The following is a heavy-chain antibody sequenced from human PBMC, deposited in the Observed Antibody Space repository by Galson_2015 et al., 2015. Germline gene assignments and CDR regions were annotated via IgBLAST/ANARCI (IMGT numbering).Heavy chain of an antibody. V-gene: IGHV3-21*01. D-gene: IGHD2-2*01. CDR2: ISSSSSYI. CDR3: ARNKYETLPAAIDLYFGY. CDR1: GFTFSSYS. J-gene: IGHJ4*02. Sequence: SLRLSCAASGFTFSSYSMNWVRQAPGKGLEWVSSISSSSSYIYYADSVKGRFTISRDNAKNSLYLQMNSLRAEDTAVYYCARNKYETLPAAIDLYFGYWGQGTLVTVSS.